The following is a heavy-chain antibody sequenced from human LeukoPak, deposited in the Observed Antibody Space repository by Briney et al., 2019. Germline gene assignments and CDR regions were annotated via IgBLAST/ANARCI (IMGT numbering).Heavy chain of an antibody. V-gene: IGHV4-4*09. D-gene: IGHD6-6*01. CDR3: ARSRIAAPRGMPDFDY. J-gene: IGHJ4*02. Sequence: SETLSLTCTVSGGSLSSYYWSWIRQPPGKGLEWTGYIYTSGSTKYNPSLKSRVTISVDTSKNQFSLKLSSVTAADTAVYYCARSRIAAPRGMPDFDYWGQGTLVTLSS. CDR2: IYTSGST. CDR1: GGSLSSYY.